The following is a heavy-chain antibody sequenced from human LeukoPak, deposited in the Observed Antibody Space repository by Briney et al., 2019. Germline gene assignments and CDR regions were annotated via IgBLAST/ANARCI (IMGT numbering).Heavy chain of an antibody. CDR2: ISWDDDK. Sequence: SGATLVLPRQTLALTCTISGLSLSRRAAGVGWIRHAEGKALEWIALISWDDDKRYSPSLKSRLTITKDTSKNQVVLTMTNMDPVDTATYYCAHSPSYGSGSYYPYWGQGTLVTVSS. D-gene: IGHD3-10*01. V-gene: IGHV2-5*02. J-gene: IGHJ4*02. CDR1: GLSLSRRAAG. CDR3: AHSPSYGSGSYYPY.